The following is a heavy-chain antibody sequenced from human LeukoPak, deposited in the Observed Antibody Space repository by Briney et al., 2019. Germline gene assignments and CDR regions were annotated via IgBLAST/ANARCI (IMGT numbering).Heavy chain of an antibody. V-gene: IGHV3-30*02. J-gene: IGHJ3*02. Sequence: PGGSLRLSCAASGFTFSSYGMHWVRQAPGKGLEWVAFIRYDGSNKYYADSVKGRFTISRDSSKNTLYLQMNSLRAEDTAVYYCAKDIIAITGSGWPDAFDIWGQGTMVTVSS. CDR3: AKDIIAITGSGWPDAFDI. CDR2: IRYDGSNK. CDR1: GFTFSSYG. D-gene: IGHD6-19*01.